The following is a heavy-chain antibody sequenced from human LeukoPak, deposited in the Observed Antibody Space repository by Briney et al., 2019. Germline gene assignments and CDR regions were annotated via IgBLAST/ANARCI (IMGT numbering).Heavy chain of an antibody. Sequence: GGSLRLSCAASGFTFDDYAMHWVRQAPGKGLEWVSGISWNSGSIVYADSVKGRFTISRDNAKNSLYLQMNSLRAEDTALYYCAKGSWELLSNAFDIWGQGTMVTVSS. CDR3: AKGSWELLSNAFDI. V-gene: IGHV3-9*01. CDR2: ISWNSGSI. J-gene: IGHJ3*02. CDR1: GFTFDDYA. D-gene: IGHD1-26*01.